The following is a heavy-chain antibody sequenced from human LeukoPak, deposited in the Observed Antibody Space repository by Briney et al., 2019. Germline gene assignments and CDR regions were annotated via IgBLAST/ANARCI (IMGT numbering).Heavy chain of an antibody. V-gene: IGHV5-51*01. CDR1: GYAFTHSW. J-gene: IGHJ3*02. D-gene: IGHD3-9*01. CDR3: ARPHGILTGYTFDI. Sequence: GESLKISCKASGYAFTHSWIGWVRQMPGKGLEWVGVVFPGDSDTRYSPSFQGQVTISADKSISTAYLQWSSLKASDTAMYYCARPHGILTGYTFDIWGQGTMVTVSS. CDR2: VFPGDSDT.